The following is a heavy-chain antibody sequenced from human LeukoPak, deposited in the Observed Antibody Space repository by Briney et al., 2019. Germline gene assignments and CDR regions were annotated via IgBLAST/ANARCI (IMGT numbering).Heavy chain of an antibody. D-gene: IGHD3-22*01. CDR2: INPNSGGT. V-gene: IGHV1-2*04. CDR3: AREGRYYDSSGYYEAAFDI. CDR1: GYTFTGYY. Sequence: RASVKVSCKASGYTFTGYYMHWVRQAPGQGLEWMGWINPNSGGTNYAQKFQGWVTMTRDTSISTAYMELSRLRSDDTAVYYCAREGRYYDSSGYYEAAFDIWGQGTMVTVSS. J-gene: IGHJ3*02.